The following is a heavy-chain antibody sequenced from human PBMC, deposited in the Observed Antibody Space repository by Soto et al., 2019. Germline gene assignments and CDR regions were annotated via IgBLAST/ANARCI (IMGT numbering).Heavy chain of an antibody. V-gene: IGHV3-30-3*01. Sequence: GGALRTSCAASGFSFSDVAMHWFRQAPGKGLEWVAVVSFDGTNKYYADSVKGRFTISRDNYKNTLYLQMSSLRTEDTAVYYCARDRRPQVTVNFDYWGQGTPVTVSS. CDR1: GFSFSDVA. J-gene: IGHJ4*02. CDR2: VSFDGTNK. D-gene: IGHD4-4*01. CDR3: ARDRRPQVTVNFDY.